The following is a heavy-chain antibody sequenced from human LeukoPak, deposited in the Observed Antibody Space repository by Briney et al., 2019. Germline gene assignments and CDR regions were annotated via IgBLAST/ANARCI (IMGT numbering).Heavy chain of an antibody. CDR2: IYYSGST. V-gene: IGHV4-39*07. Sequence: PSETLSLTCTVSGGSISSSSYYWGWIRQPPGKGLEWIGSIYYSGSTYYNPSLKSRVTISVDTSKNQFSLKLSSATAADTAVYYCARETNSGWYGDYWGQGTLVTVSS. CDR1: GGSISSSSYY. D-gene: IGHD6-19*01. J-gene: IGHJ4*02. CDR3: ARETNSGWYGDY.